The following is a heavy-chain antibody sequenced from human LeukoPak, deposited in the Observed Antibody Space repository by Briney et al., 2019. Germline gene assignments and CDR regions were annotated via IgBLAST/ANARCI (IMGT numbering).Heavy chain of an antibody. CDR3: ARDRGQDIVVVPAAIRPYYYGMDV. V-gene: IGHV3-48*01. J-gene: IGHJ6*02. Sequence: GGSLRLSCAASGFTFSSYSMNWVRQAPGKGLEWVSYISSSSSTIYYADSVKGRFTISRDNAKNSLYLQMNSLRAEDTAVYYCARDRGQDIVVVPAAIRPYYYGMDVWGQGTTVTVSS. D-gene: IGHD2-2*02. CDR1: GFTFSSYS. CDR2: ISSSSSTI.